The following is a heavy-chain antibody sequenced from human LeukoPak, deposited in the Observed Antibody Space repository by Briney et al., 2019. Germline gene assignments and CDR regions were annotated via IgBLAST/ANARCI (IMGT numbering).Heavy chain of an antibody. D-gene: IGHD7-27*01. Sequence: GGSLRLSCAASGFTFSSYAMSWVRQAPGKGLEWVSAISGDGTYMMYADSVKGRLTISRGNSKSTLYLQMNSLRAEDTAVYYCAKGQNWGSVYFDYWGRGTLVTVSS. J-gene: IGHJ4*01. CDR2: ISGDGTYM. V-gene: IGHV3-23*01. CDR1: GFTFSSYA. CDR3: AKGQNWGSVYFDY.